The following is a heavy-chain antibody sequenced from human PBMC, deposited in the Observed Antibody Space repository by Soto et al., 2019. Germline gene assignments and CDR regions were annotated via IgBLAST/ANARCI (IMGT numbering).Heavy chain of an antibody. D-gene: IGHD6-13*01. CDR3: ARGAAARTPHYYYYYGMDV. J-gene: IGHJ6*02. CDR2: IYYSGST. CDR1: GGSISSYY. V-gene: IGHV4-59*01. Sequence: SETLSLTCTVPGGSISSYYWSWIRQPPGKGLEWIGYIYYSGSTNYNPSLKSRVTISVDTSKNQFSLKLSSVTAADTAVYYCARGAAARTPHYYYYYGMDVWGQGTTVTVSS.